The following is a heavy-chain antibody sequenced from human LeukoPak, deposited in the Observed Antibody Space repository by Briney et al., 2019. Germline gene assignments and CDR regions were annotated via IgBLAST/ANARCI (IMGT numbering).Heavy chain of an antibody. CDR2: IIGSGDST. Sequence: GGSLRLSCAASGFTFSSYEMNWVRQAPGKGLEWVSAIIGSGDSTYYAASVKGRFTISRDNSKNMLYLQMISLRAEDTAVYYCAKGGYYYGSGSYYNEYYYYYMDVWGTGTTVTVSS. CDR3: AKGGYYYGSGSYYNEYYYYYMDV. J-gene: IGHJ6*03. D-gene: IGHD3-10*01. CDR1: GFTFSSYE. V-gene: IGHV3-23*01.